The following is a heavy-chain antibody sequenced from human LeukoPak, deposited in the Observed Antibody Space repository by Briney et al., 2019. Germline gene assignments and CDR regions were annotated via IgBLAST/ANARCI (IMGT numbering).Heavy chain of an antibody. Sequence: GGSLRLSCAASEFTFSNYEMNWVRQAPGKGLEWVSYISSGGSTICYADSVKDRFTISRDNAKNSLYLQMNSLRAEDTAVYYCARDPNYGSGSYADYWGQGTLVTVSS. D-gene: IGHD3-10*01. J-gene: IGHJ4*02. CDR1: EFTFSNYE. V-gene: IGHV3-48*03. CDR2: ISSGGSTI. CDR3: ARDPNYGSGSYADY.